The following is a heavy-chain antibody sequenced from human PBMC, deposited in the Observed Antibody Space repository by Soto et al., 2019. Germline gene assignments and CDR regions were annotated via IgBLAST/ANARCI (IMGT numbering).Heavy chain of an antibody. CDR2: ISSGGHTI. D-gene: IGHD3-16*02. CDR1: GFTFTDYY. J-gene: IGHJ4*02. V-gene: IGHV3-11*01. Sequence: QVQLVESGGGLVKPGGSLRLSCAVSGFTFTDYYMSWIRQAPGKGLEWVSYISSGGHTIYNADSVRGRFTISRDSGQNSIYVQMNNLRAGDTSVYYYARVQAYDNIWCSDRSQYYLDYWGQVTLVTGSS. CDR3: ARVQAYDNIWCSDRSQYYLDY.